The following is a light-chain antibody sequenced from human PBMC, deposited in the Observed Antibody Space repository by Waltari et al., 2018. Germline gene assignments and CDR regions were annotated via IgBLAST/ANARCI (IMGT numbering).Light chain of an antibody. V-gene: IGKV3-15*01. CDR1: QIVTSN. CDR2: EAS. CDR3: QQYNRWPPIT. Sequence: EIVMTQSPATLSVSPGERATLSCRASQIVTSNLAWYQQKPGQAPRLLIYEASTRATGISARFSGSGSVTEFTLTISSLQSEDFAVYYCQQYNRWPPITFGQGTRLEIK. J-gene: IGKJ5*01.